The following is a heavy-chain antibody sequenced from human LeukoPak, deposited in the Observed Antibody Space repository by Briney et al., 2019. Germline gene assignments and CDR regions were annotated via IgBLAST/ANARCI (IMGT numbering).Heavy chain of an antibody. CDR2: IYYSGST. CDR1: GGSISSGGYY. CDR3: ARGRTYYDSSGYYYKY. Sequence: SQTLSLTCTVSGGSISSGGYYWSWIRQHPGKGLEWIGYIYYSGSTNYNPSLKSRVTISVDTSKNQFSLKLSSVTAADTAVYYCARGRTYYDSSGYYYKYWGQGTLVTVS. J-gene: IGHJ4*02. V-gene: IGHV4-31*03. D-gene: IGHD3-22*01.